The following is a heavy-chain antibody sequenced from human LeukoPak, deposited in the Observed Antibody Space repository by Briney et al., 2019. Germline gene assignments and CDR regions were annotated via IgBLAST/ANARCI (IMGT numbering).Heavy chain of an antibody. J-gene: IGHJ4*02. Sequence: ASVKVSCKASGYTFTGYYMHWVRQAPGQGLEWMGWINPNSGGTNYAQKFQGRVTMTRDTSISTACMELSRLRSDDTAVYYCAREPLDYDILTGYIDYWGQGTLVTVSS. CDR3: AREPLDYDILTGYIDY. V-gene: IGHV1-2*02. D-gene: IGHD3-9*01. CDR1: GYTFTGYY. CDR2: INPNSGGT.